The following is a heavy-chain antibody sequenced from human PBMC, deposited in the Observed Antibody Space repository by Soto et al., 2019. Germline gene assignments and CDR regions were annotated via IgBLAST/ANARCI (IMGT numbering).Heavy chain of an antibody. CDR1: GGSISSSSYY. D-gene: IGHD4-4*01. V-gene: IGHV4-39*01. Sequence: SETLSLTCTVSGGSISSSSYYWGWIRQPPGKGLEWIGSIYYSGSTYYNPSLKSRVTISVDTSKNQFSLKLSSVTAADTAVYYCAGRINIITVTTGDYWGQGTLVTVSS. CDR3: AGRINIITVTTGDY. J-gene: IGHJ4*02. CDR2: IYYSGST.